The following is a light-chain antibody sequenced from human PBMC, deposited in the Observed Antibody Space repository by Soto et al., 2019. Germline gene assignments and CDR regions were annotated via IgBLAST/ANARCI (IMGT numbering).Light chain of an antibody. CDR2: AAS. J-gene: IGKJ4*01. Sequence: DIQSTQSPSFLSASVGDRVTITCRASQGISSFLAWYQQKPGKAPNLLIYAASTLQSGVPSRFSGSGSGTEFTLTISSLQPEDFATYYCQQLHSYPRTFGGGTKVDIK. V-gene: IGKV1-9*01. CDR1: QGISSF. CDR3: QQLHSYPRT.